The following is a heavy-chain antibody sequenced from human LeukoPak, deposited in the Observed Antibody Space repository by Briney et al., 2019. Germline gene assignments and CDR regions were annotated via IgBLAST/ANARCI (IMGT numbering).Heavy chain of an antibody. CDR3: ARAGYDFWSGFPSYFDY. Sequence: SETLSLTCTVSGGSISSYYWSWIRQPAGKGLEWIGRIYTSGSTNYNPSLKSRVTISVDTSKNQFSLKLSSVTAADTAVYYCARAGYDFWSGFPSYFDYWGQGTLVTVSS. CDR1: GGSISSYY. V-gene: IGHV4-4*07. CDR2: IYTSGST. J-gene: IGHJ4*02. D-gene: IGHD3-3*01.